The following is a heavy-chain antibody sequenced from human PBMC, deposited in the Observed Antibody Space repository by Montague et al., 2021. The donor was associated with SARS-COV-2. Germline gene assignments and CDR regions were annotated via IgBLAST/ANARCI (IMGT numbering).Heavy chain of an antibody. V-gene: IGHV3-48*03. D-gene: IGHD3-3*01. CDR1: GFTFSSYE. CDR3: ARGGTYYDFWSGYQNYYYGMDV. CDR2: ISSSGSTI. Sequence: SLRLSCVASGFTFSSYEMNWVRQAPGKGLEWVSYISSSGSTIYYSDSXKGRFTISRDNAKNSLYLQMNSLRAEDTAVYYCARGGTYYDFWSGYQNYYYGMDVWGQGTTVTVSS. J-gene: IGHJ6*02.